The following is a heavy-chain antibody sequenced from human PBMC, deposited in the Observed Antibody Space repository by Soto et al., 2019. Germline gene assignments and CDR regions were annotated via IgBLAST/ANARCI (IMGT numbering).Heavy chain of an antibody. D-gene: IGHD3-9*01. CDR2: IKHRGST. CDR3: AAAEGLGDWYFAL. V-gene: IGHV4-34*01. Sequence: QVQLQQWGTGLLKPSETLSLTCAVYGGSFSGYYWSWIRQPPGKGLEWIGEIKHRGSTNSNPSLKSRVTISVDTSKNQFSLKLSSVTAADTAVYYCAAAEGLGDWYFALWGRGTLVTVSS. J-gene: IGHJ2*01. CDR1: GGSFSGYY.